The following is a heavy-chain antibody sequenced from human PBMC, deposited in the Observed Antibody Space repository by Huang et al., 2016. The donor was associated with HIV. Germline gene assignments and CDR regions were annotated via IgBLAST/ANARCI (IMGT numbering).Heavy chain of an antibody. J-gene: IGHJ4*02. D-gene: IGHD2-21*02. Sequence: QEQLLESGGGVVQPGGSLRLSCAPPGFSFSHYGMHWVRQAPGKGLEWVAFIRFDGGNKHYADSAKGRFTISRDNSKKMWFLEMNSLRGDDTAFYYCATDLGGYSFDYWGQGALVSVSS. CDR2: IRFDGGNK. CDR3: ATDLGGYSFDY. V-gene: IGHV3-30*02. CDR1: GFSFSHYG.